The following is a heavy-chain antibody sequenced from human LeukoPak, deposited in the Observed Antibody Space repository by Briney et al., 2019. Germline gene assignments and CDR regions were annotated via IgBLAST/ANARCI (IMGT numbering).Heavy chain of an antibody. CDR1: GFTFSSYW. J-gene: IGHJ4*02. Sequence: GGSLRLSCTASGFTFSSYWMSWVRQAPGKGLEWVANINQNGNETNSVDSVKGRFTISRDNSKNSLYLQMNSLRAEDTAVYYCARGLVGAADWGQGTLVTVSS. D-gene: IGHD1-26*01. V-gene: IGHV3-7*01. CDR3: ARGLVGAAD. CDR2: INQNGNET.